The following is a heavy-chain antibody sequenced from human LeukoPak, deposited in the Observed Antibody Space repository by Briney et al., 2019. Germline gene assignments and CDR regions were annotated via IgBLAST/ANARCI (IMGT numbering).Heavy chain of an antibody. V-gene: IGHV1-46*01. CDR3: ARGGVVGATSGYYYYYMDV. CDR1: GYTFTSYY. J-gene: IGHJ6*03. CDR2: INPSGGST. D-gene: IGHD1-26*01. Sequence: ASVKVSCKASGYTFTSYYMHWVRQAPGQGLEWMGIINPSGGSTSYAQKFQGRVTMTRDMSTSTVYMELSSLRPEDTAVYYCARGGVVGATSGYYYYYMDVWGKGTTVTVSS.